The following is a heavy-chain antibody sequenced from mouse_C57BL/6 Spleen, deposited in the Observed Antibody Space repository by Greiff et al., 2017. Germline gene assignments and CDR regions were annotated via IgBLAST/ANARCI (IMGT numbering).Heavy chain of an antibody. D-gene: IGHD1-1*01. V-gene: IGHV3-6*01. CDR1: GYSITSGYY. CDR2: ISYDGSN. J-gene: IGHJ2*01. CDR3: ARELHGEDY. Sequence: EVKLQESGPGLVKPSQSLSLTCSVTGYSITSGYYWNWIRQFPGNKLEWMGYISYDGSNNYNPSLKNRISITRDTSKNQFFLKLNSVTTEDTATYYCARELHGEDYWGQGTTLTVSS.